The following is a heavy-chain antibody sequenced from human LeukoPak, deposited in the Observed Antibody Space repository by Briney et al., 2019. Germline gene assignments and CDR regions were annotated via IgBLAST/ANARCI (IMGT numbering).Heavy chain of an antibody. D-gene: IGHD6-19*01. CDR2: IYYSGST. CDR1: GGSISSYY. J-gene: IGHJ4*02. V-gene: IGHV4-59*01. Sequence: SETLSLTCTVSGGSISSYYWSWIRQPPGKGLEWIGYIYYSGSTNYNPSLKSRVTISVDTSKNQFSLKLSSVTAADTAVYYCARGKAVAGDFDYWGQGTLVTASS. CDR3: ARGKAVAGDFDY.